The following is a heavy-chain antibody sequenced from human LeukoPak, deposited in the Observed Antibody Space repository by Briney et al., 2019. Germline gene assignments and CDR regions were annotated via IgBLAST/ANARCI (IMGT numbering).Heavy chain of an antibody. CDR1: GFTLSSYW. CDR3: ARRRCSSTSCFEDY. V-gene: IGHV3-7*01. Sequence: GGSLRLSCAASGFTLSSYWMNWVRQAPGKGLEWVANINHDGSEKYYVDSVKGRFTISRDNTKNSLYLQMNSLRAEDTAVYYCARRRCSSTSCFEDYWGQGTLVTVSS. D-gene: IGHD2-2*01. CDR2: INHDGSEK. J-gene: IGHJ4*02.